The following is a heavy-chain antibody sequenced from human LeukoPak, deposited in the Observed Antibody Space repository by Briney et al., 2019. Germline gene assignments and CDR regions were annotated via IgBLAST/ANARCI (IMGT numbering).Heavy chain of an antibody. J-gene: IGHJ6*02. D-gene: IGHD6-13*01. CDR1: GYTFTNYA. CDR3: ATDSLFYSSSVGVYYGMDV. V-gene: IGHV1-18*01. CDR2: INTNNGNT. Sequence: ASVKVSCKASGYTFTNYAFSWVRQAPGQGLEWMGWINTNNGNTNYVKRLQGRVTMTTDTSTSTAYMELRSLRSEDTAVYYCATDSLFYSSSVGVYYGMDVWGQGPTVTVSS.